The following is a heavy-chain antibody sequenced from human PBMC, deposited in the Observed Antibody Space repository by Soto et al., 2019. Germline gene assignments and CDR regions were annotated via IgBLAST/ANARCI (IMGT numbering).Heavy chain of an antibody. CDR2: IYYSGST. V-gene: IGHV4-31*03. Sequence: PSETLSLTCTVSGGSISRGGYYWSWIRQHPGKGLEWIGYIYYSGSTYYNPSLKSRVTISVDTSKNQFSLKLSSVTAADTAVYYCARGYYYDSSGPYYFDYWGQGTLVTVSS. CDR1: GGSISRGGYY. D-gene: IGHD3-22*01. J-gene: IGHJ4*02. CDR3: ARGYYYDSSGPYYFDY.